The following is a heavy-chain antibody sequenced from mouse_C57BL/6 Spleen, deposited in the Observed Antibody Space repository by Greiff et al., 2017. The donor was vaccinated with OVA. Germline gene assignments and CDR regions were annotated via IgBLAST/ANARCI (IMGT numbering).Heavy chain of an antibody. V-gene: IGHV1-74*01. CDR1: GYTFTSYW. D-gene: IGHD1-1*01. CDR2: IHPSDSDT. Sequence: QVQLQQSGAELVKPGASVKVSCKASGYTFTSYWMHWVKQRPGQGLEWIGRIHPSDSDTNYNQKFKGKATLTVDKSSSTAYMQLSSLTSEDSAVYYCAMAYGSSYAAGFAYWGQGTLVTVSA. J-gene: IGHJ3*01. CDR3: AMAYGSSYAAGFAY.